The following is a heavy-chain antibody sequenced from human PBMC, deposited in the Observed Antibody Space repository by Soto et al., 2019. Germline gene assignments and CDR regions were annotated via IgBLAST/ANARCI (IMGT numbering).Heavy chain of an antibody. CDR3: AKDAAIYGAHFDY. Sequence: GGSPRLSCAASGYTFDDYAMHWVRQDPGKGLEWVSGISWNSGSIGYADSVKGRFTISRDNAKNSLYLQMNSLRAEDTALYYCAKDAAIYGAHFDYWGQGTLVTVSS. CDR1: GYTFDDYA. J-gene: IGHJ4*02. D-gene: IGHD4-17*01. CDR2: ISWNSGSI. V-gene: IGHV3-9*01.